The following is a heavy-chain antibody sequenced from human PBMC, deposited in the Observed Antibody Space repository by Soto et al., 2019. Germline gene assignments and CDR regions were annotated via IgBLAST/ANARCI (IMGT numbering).Heavy chain of an antibody. V-gene: IGHV3-23*01. CDR3: AKDRTYPRAYFHY. Sequence: ELKLLESGGGLVQPGGSLRLSCGVSGFTVTSNGVSWVRQAPGKGLEWVSAISPNGQGIWYANSVKGRFTISRDISRNIVCLRMYTLRAEDTAVYYCAKDRTYPRAYFHYWGQVTLGSVS. J-gene: IGHJ4*02. CDR2: ISPNGQGI. CDR1: GFTVTSNG.